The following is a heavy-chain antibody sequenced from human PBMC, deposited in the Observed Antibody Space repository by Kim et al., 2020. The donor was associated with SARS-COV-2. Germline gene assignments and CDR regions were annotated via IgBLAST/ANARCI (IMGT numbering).Heavy chain of an antibody. CDR2: IYYSGST. J-gene: IGHJ4*02. V-gene: IGHV4-59*13. D-gene: IGHD4-17*01. CDR1: GGSISSYY. Sequence: SETLSLTCTVSGGSISSYYWSWIRQPPGKGLEWIGYIYYSGSTNYNPSLKSRVTISVDTSKNQFSLKLSSVTAADTAVYYCARDPYGDYGDYWGQGTLVT. CDR3: ARDPYGDYGDY.